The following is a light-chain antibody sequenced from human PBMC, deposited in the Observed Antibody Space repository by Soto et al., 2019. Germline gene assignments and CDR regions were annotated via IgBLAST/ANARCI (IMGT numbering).Light chain of an antibody. CDR1: QSISSY. J-gene: IGKJ5*01. CDR2: DAS. Sequence: LLTQSPATLSVSPGQRVTLSCRASQSISSYLAWYQQRPGQPSRLLIYDASNRATCIPARFSGSGSGTDFTLTISSLEPEDSAVYYCQQYNYWPPITFGQGTRLEIK. CDR3: QQYNYWPPIT. V-gene: IGKV3-11*01.